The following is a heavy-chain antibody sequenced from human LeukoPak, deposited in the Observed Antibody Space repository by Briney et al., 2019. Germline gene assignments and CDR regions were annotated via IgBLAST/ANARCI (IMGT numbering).Heavy chain of an antibody. CDR1: GFTFSDYY. D-gene: IGHD2-2*02. CDR3: ARDYSCSSTSCYTARSDAFDI. J-gene: IGHJ3*02. V-gene: IGHV3-11*04. Sequence: GGSLRLSCAASGFTFSDYYMSWVRQAPGKGLEWVSYISSSGSTIYYADSVKGRFTISRDNAKNSPYLQMNSLRAEDTAIYYCARDYSCSSTSCYTARSDAFDIWGQGTMVTVSS. CDR2: ISSSGSTI.